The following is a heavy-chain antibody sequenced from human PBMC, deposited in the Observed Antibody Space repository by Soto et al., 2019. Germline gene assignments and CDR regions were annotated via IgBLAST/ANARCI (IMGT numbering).Heavy chain of an antibody. CDR3: AREQQLVLSPHFDY. CDR1: GCTFTSSY. CDR2: INPSGGST. V-gene: IGHV1-46*03. D-gene: IGHD6-13*01. Sequence: GASVKVSCKAAGCTFTSSYMHWVRQAPGQGLEWMGIINPSGGSTSYAQKFQGRVTMTRDTSTSTVYMELSSLRSEDTAVYYCAREQQLVLSPHFDYWGQGTLVTVSS. J-gene: IGHJ4*02.